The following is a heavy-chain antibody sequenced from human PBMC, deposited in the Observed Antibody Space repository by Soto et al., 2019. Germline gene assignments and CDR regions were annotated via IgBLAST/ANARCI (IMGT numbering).Heavy chain of an antibody. V-gene: IGHV3-15*07. Sequence: EGQLVESGGGLVKPGGSLGLSCEASGFTFGIVGRNWVRQAPGRGLEWVGGIKSNLVGEPIDYAAPVKARFTSSRDDSKNMLYLQMNSLKTEDTGVYYCTPLALKYNSDWYEFSDWGQGTLVTVSS. CDR1: GFTFGIVG. D-gene: IGHD6-19*01. CDR3: TPLALKYNSDWYEFSD. CDR2: IKSNLVGEPI. J-gene: IGHJ4*02.